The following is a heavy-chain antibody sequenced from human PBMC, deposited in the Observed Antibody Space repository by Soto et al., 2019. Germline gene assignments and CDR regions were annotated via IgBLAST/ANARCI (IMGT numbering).Heavy chain of an antibody. V-gene: IGHV3-48*03. CDR2: ISSSGSTI. CDR1: GFTFSSYE. D-gene: IGHD2-15*01. J-gene: IGHJ5*02. CDR3: ARVCLFCSGGSCYRWFDP. Sequence: LRLSCAASGFTFSSYEMNWVRQAPGKGLEWVSYISSSGSTIYYADSVKGRFTISRDNAKNSLYLQMNSLRAEDTAVYYCARVCLFCSGGSCYRWFDPWGQGTLVTVSS.